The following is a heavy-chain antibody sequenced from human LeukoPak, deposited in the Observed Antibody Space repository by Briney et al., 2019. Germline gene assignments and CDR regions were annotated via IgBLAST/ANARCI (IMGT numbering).Heavy chain of an antibody. V-gene: IGHV1-2*02. CDR2: INPNSGGT. Sequence: ASVKVSCKASGYTFTGYYMHWVRQAPGQGLEWMGWINPNSGGTNYAQKFQGRVTMTRDTSISTAYMELSRLRSDDTAVYYCSGYSSGGYWFDPWGQGTLVTVSS. D-gene: IGHD6-19*01. CDR3: SGYSSGGYWFDP. CDR1: GYTFTGYY. J-gene: IGHJ5*02.